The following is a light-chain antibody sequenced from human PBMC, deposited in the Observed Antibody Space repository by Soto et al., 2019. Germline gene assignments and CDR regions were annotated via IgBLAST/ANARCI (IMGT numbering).Light chain of an antibody. CDR2: RNN. Sequence: QSVLTQPPSASGTPGQGVTIFCSGSSSNIGSNYVYWYQQFPGAAPKLLIYRNNQRPSGVPDRFSGSKSGPSASLAISGVRSEYEADYYCTAWDNSLSGPLFGGGTKLTVL. J-gene: IGLJ2*01. CDR1: SSNIGSNY. CDR3: TAWDNSLSGPL. V-gene: IGLV1-47*01.